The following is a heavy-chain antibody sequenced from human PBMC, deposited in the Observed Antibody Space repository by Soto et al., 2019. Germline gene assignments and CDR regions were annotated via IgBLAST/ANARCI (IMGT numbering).Heavy chain of an antibody. CDR2: ICHTGST. D-gene: IGHD2-8*01. J-gene: IGHJ4*02. CDR1: VASSRSGDSY. V-gene: IGHV4-31*11. Sequence: PSESLSLNGAVCVASSRSGDSYWSWILQRPGKGLEWIGYICHTGSTYYNPSLKSCVTISLDSSKNQFSLKLTSATAADTAVYFCAREPYCTSATCFTHFDSWGQGSLVTVSS. CDR3: AREPYCTSATCFTHFDS.